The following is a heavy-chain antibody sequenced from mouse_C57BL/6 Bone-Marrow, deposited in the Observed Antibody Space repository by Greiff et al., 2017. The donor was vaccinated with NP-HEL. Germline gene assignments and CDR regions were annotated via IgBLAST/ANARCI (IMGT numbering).Heavy chain of an antibody. CDR2: IDPENGDT. D-gene: IGHD2-3*01. V-gene: IGHV14-4*01. Sequence: VHVQQSGAELVRPGASVKLSCTASGFNIKDDYMHWVKQRPEQGLEWIGWIDPENGDTEYASKFQGKATITADTSSNTAYLQLSSLTSEDTAVYYCTTGYYAYAKDYWGQGTSVTVSS. CDR3: TTGYYAYAKDY. CDR1: GFNIKDDY. J-gene: IGHJ4*01.